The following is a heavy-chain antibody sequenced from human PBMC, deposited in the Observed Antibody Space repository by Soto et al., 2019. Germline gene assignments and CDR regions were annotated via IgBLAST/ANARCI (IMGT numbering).Heavy chain of an antibody. CDR1: RGTVRSGRYY. CDR3: ARSHGSSWYRGRAVPFDY. J-gene: IGHJ4*02. CDR2: INHSGST. D-gene: IGHD6-13*01. V-gene: IGHV4-39*07. Sequence: PSETLAITCTVSRGTVRSGRYYWRWIRQPPGKGLEWIGEINHSGSTNYNPSLKSRVTISVDTSKNQFSLKLSSVTAADTAVYYCARSHGSSWYRGRAVPFDYWGQGTLVTVSS.